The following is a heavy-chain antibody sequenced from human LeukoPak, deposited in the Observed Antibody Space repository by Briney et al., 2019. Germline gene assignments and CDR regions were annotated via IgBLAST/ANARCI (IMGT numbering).Heavy chain of an antibody. V-gene: IGHV1-18*01. D-gene: IGHD3-10*01. Sequence: ASVKVSCKASGYTFTSSVINWVRQAPGRGLEWMGWISAYNGNPIYAQRFEGRVTMTTDTSTSTAYMELRSLISDDTAVYYCATGGGRFGEPHDYWGQGTLVTVSS. CDR1: GYTFTSSV. J-gene: IGHJ4*02. CDR2: ISAYNGNP. CDR3: ATGGGRFGEPHDY.